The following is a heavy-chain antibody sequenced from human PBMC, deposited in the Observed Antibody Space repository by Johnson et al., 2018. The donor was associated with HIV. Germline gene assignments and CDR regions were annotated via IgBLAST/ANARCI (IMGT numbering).Heavy chain of an antibody. CDR2: ISYDGSNK. CDR3: AREAGAFDI. Sequence: QVQLVESGGGVVQPGRSLRLSCAASGFTFSSYAMHWVRQAPGKGLEWVAVISYDGSNKYYADSVKGRFTISRDNSKNTLYLQLNSLRAEDTALYYCAREAGAFDIWGQGTTVTVSP. V-gene: IGHV3-30*04. J-gene: IGHJ3*02. CDR1: GFTFSSYA.